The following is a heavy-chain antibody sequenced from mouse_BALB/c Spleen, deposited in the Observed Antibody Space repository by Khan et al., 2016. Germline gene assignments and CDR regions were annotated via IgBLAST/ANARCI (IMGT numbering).Heavy chain of an antibody. D-gene: IGHD2-4*01. Sequence: QVQLQQSGAELVKPGASVKLSCKASGYTFTSYYMYWVKQRPGQGLEWIGEINPSNGGTNFNEKFQSKATLTVDTSSSTAYMQLSSLTSEDSAVYDCTRGGYDYDNWGQGTTLTVSS. CDR3: TRGGYDYDN. CDR1: GYTFTSYY. V-gene: IGHV1S81*02. J-gene: IGHJ2*01. CDR2: INPSNGGT.